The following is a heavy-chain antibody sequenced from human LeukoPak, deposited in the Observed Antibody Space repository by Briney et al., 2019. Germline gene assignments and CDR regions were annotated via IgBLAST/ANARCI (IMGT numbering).Heavy chain of an antibody. V-gene: IGHV5-51*01. D-gene: IGHD2-15*01. Sequence: GASLKIFCKGSGSIFTSYWIGWVRQLPGKGLEWMGIIYPGDSATRYSPSFQGQVTISADKSISTAYLQWSSLKASDTAMYYCARGYCSGGSCYFDAFDIWGQGTMVTVSS. CDR3: ARGYCSGGSCYFDAFDI. CDR1: GSIFTSYW. CDR2: IYPGDSAT. J-gene: IGHJ3*02.